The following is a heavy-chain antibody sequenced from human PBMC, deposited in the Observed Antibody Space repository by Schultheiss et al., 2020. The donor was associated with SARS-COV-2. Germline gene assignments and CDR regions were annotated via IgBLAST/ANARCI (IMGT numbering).Heavy chain of an antibody. CDR1: GFTFDDYA. CDR2: ISSSSSYI. V-gene: IGHV3-21*04. CDR3: AKDIRPPGSYGYVDY. D-gene: IGHD5-18*01. J-gene: IGHJ4*02. Sequence: GGSLRLSCAASGFTFDDYAMHWVRQAPGKGLELVSSISSSSSYIYYADSVKGRFTISRDNAKNSLYLQMNSLRVEDTALYYCAKDIRPPGSYGYVDYWGQGTLVTVSS.